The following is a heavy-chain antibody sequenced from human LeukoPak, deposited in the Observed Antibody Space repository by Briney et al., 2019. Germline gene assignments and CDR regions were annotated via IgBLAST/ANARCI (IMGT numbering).Heavy chain of an antibody. J-gene: IGHJ3*02. D-gene: IGHD3-22*01. CDR3: ARLDTYYYDSTPTYAFDI. CDR2: IYYSGST. Sequence: PSETLSLTCTVSVGSISSYYWSWIRQPPGKGLEWIGYIYYSGSTNYNPSLKSRVTISVDTSKHQFSLKLSSVTAADTAVYYCARLDTYYYDSTPTYAFDIWGQGTMVTVSS. CDR1: VGSISSYY. V-gene: IGHV4-59*01.